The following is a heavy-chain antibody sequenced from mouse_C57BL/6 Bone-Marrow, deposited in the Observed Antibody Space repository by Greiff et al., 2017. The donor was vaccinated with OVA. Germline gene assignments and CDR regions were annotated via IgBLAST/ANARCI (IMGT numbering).Heavy chain of an antibody. Sequence: QVQLQQSGAELVRPGASVKLSCKASGYTFTDYYINWVKQRPGQGLEWIARIYPGSGNTYYNEKFKGKATLTTEKSSSTAYMQLSSLTSEDSAVYFCARHPGDYFDYWGQGTTLTVSS. CDR1: GYTFTDYY. V-gene: IGHV1-76*01. CDR3: ARHPGDYFDY. CDR2: IYPGSGNT. J-gene: IGHJ2*01.